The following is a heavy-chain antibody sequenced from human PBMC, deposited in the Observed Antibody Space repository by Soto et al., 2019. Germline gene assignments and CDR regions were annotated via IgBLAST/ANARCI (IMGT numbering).Heavy chain of an antibody. CDR1: GYTFTSYG. D-gene: IGHD6-19*01. Sequence: ASVKVSCKASGYTFTSYGISWVRQAPGQGLEWMGWISAYNGNTNYAQKLQGRVTMTTETSTSTAYMELRSLRSDDTAVYYCARVQVEYTSGWYVPAEVTFDYWGQGTLVTVSS. CDR3: ARVQVEYTSGWYVPAEVTFDY. CDR2: ISAYNGNT. V-gene: IGHV1-18*01. J-gene: IGHJ4*02.